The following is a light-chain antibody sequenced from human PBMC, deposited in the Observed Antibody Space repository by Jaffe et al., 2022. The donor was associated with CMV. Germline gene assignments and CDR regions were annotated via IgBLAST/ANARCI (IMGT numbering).Light chain of an antibody. CDR1: SSNIGAGYD. CDR2: GNT. J-gene: IGLJ3*02. Sequence: QSVLTQPPAVSGAPGQRVTISCTGSSSNIGAGYDVHWYQQLPGTAPKLLIYGNTNRPSGVPDRFSGSRSGTSASLAITGLQADDEADYYCQSYDISLSGSRVFGGGTKLTVL. V-gene: IGLV1-40*01. CDR3: QSYDISLSGSRV.